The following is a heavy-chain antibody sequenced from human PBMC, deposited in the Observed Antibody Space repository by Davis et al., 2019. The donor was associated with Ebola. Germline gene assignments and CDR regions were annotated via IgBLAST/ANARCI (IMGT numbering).Heavy chain of an antibody. CDR1: GGSTSTYY. CDR2: IYYSGST. V-gene: IGHV4-59*01. CDR3: ARVPRSYDFWSGRYSYHGVDV. D-gene: IGHD3-3*01. J-gene: IGHJ6*02. Sequence: MPSETLSLTCTVSGGSTSTYYWSWIRQPPGKGLEWIGHIYYSGSTNYKSSLKSRVTISVDTSKNQFSLKLRSVTAADTAVYYCARVPRSYDFWSGRYSYHGVDVWGQGTTVTVS.